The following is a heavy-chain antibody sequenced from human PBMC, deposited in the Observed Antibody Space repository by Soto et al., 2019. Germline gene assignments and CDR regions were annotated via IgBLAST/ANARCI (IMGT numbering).Heavy chain of an antibody. V-gene: IGHV4-34*01. CDR3: ARVERGTATTVVDAFDI. D-gene: IGHD1-1*01. CDR1: GGFVSSGSYY. CDR2: MSHSGGT. J-gene: IGHJ3*02. Sequence: QVQLQQWGAGLLKPSETLSLTCAVYGGFVSSGSYYWSWIRQPPGKGLEWIGEMSHSGGTHFNPSLESRVTISVDTSNNQFSLKMSSVTAADTALYYCARVERGTATTVVDAFDIWGPGTMVTVSS.